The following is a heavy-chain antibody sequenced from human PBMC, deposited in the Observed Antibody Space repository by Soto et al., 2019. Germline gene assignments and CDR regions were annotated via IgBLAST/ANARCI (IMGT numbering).Heavy chain of an antibody. V-gene: IGHV4-59*01. D-gene: IGHD3-10*01. J-gene: IGHJ4*02. Sequence: SETLSLTCTVSGGSISNYDWSLIRQPPGKGLEWIGYIYYSGRTTYNPSLKSRLTMSIDASKNEFSLKLSSVIAADTAVYYCAGDYNSGSYRFDYWGQGAMVTVSS. CDR3: AGDYNSGSYRFDY. CDR1: GGSISNYD. CDR2: IYYSGRT.